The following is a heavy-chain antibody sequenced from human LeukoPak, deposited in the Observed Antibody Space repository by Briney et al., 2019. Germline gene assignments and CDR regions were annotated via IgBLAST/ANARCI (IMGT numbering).Heavy chain of an antibody. CDR3: ARVISTFDY. CDR2: IYHSGST. CDR1: GYSISSGYY. J-gene: IGHJ4*02. Sequence: SETLSLTCTVSGYSISSGYYWGWIRQPPGKGLAWIGSIYHSGSTYYNPSLKSRVTISVDTSKNQFSLKLSSVTAADTAVYYCARVISTFDYWGQGTLVTVSS. V-gene: IGHV4-38-2*02. D-gene: IGHD3-3*02.